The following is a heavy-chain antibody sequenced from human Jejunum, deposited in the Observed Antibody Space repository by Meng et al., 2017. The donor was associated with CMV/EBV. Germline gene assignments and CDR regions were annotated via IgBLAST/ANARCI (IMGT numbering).Heavy chain of an antibody. V-gene: IGHV3-74*01. Sequence: FTCSRYWMHWVRQAPREGLVWVSRISDDGSITTYADSVKGRFTISRDNAENTLYLQMNSLRAEDTAVYYCARVAYCGGNCYFHFDSWGQGTLVTVSS. CDR1: FTCSRYW. D-gene: IGHD2-21*01. J-gene: IGHJ4*02. CDR3: ARVAYCGGNCYFHFDS. CDR2: ISDDGSIT.